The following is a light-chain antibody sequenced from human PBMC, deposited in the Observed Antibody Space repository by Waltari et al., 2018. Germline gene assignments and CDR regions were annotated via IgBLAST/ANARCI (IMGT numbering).Light chain of an antibody. CDR3: QAWDSNTGI. CDR2: QGS. CDR1: QLGDKY. V-gene: IGLV3-1*01. Sequence: SYELAQPPSVSVSPGQTASIPCSGDQLGDKYACWYQQKPGQSPALVMYQGSKRPSGIPGRFSGSNSGNTATLTISGTQAMDEADYYCQAWDSNTGIFGGGTKLTVL. J-gene: IGLJ2*01.